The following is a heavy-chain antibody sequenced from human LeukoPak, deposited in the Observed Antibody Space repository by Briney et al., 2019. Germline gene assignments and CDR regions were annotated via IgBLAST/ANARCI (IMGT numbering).Heavy chain of an antibody. CDR1: GGTFSSYA. CDR3: ATSSLAAPKGNYFDY. D-gene: IGHD6-6*01. V-gene: IGHV1-69*04. Sequence: ASVKVSCKASGGTFSSYAISWVRQAPEQGLEWMGRIIPILGIANYAQKFQGRVTITADKSTSTAYMELSSLRSEDTAVYYCATSSLAAPKGNYFDYWGQGTLVTVSS. CDR2: IIPILGIA. J-gene: IGHJ4*02.